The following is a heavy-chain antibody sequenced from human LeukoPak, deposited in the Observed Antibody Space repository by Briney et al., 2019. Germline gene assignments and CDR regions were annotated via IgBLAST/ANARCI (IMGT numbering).Heavy chain of an antibody. CDR2: MNPNSGNT. D-gene: IGHD3-10*01. Sequence: ASVKVSCKASGYTFTSYDINWVRKATGQGLEGMGWMNPNSGNTGYAQKFQGRVTITRNTSISTAYMELSSLRSEDTAVYYCARGYYYGSGSYYNQLLYGDNWFDPWGQGTLVTVSS. J-gene: IGHJ5*02. V-gene: IGHV1-8*03. CDR1: GYTFTSYD. CDR3: ARGYYYGSGSYYNQLLYGDNWFDP.